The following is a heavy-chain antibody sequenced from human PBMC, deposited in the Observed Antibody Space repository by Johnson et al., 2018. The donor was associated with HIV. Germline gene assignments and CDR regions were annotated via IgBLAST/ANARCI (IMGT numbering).Heavy chain of an antibody. CDR2: INWNGDSP. V-gene: IGHV3-20*04. D-gene: IGHD6-19*01. J-gene: IGHJ3*02. Sequence: EVHLVDSGGGVVQTGRSLRLSCAVSTFTFDDYGMSWVRQAPGKGLEWVSGINWNGDSPGYADSVKGRFTISRDNAKNSLYLQMNSLRAEDTALYYCARRGGSGWSAFDIWGQGTRVTVSS. CDR1: TFTFDDYG. CDR3: ARRGGSGWSAFDI.